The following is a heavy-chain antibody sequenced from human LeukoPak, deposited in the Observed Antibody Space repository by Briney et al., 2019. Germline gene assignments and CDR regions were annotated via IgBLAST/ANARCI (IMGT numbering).Heavy chain of an antibody. V-gene: IGHV4-34*01. CDR3: ARSLQIIAAGYNWFDP. J-gene: IGHJ5*02. Sequence: SETLSLTCAVYGGSFSGYYWSWIRQPPGKGLEWIGEINHSGSTNYNPSLKSRVTISVDTSKHQFSLKLSSVTAADTAVYYCARSLQIIAAGYNWFDPWGQGTLVTVSS. CDR1: GGSFSGYY. D-gene: IGHD6-13*01. CDR2: INHSGST.